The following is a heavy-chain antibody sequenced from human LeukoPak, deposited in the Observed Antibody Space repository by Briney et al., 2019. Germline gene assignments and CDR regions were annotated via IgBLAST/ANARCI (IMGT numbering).Heavy chain of an antibody. CDR3: ARDLAENYFDY. Sequence: SETLSLTCTVSGGSISSYYWSWIRQPPGKGLEWIGYIYYSGSTNYNPSLKSRVTISVDTSENQFSLKLSSVTAADTAVYYCARDLAENYFDYWGQGTLVTVSS. V-gene: IGHV4-59*01. D-gene: IGHD3-16*01. J-gene: IGHJ4*02. CDR2: IYYSGST. CDR1: GGSISSYY.